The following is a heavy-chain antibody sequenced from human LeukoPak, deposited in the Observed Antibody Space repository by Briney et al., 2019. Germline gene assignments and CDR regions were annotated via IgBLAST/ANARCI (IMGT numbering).Heavy chain of an antibody. J-gene: IGHJ4*02. CDR2: ISYDGSSK. CDR3: ARGIFTGGTYYGY. CDR1: GFTFSTYV. V-gene: IGHV3-30-3*01. D-gene: IGHD1-26*01. Sequence: PGGSLRLSCAASGFTFSTYVMHWVRQAPGKGLEWVAVISYDGSSKNYGDSVKDRFTISRDNSKNTVYLQMNSLRVEDTALYYCARGIFTGGTYYGYWGQGTLVTVSS.